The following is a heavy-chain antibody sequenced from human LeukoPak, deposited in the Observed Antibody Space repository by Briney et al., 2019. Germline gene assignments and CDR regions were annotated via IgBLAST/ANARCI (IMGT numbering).Heavy chain of an antibody. CDR2: ISYDGSNK. V-gene: IGHV3-30*18. D-gene: IGHD1-26*01. CDR1: GFRFSSYE. CDR3: AKDGGSGSYLESDGFDY. J-gene: IGHJ4*02. Sequence: GGSLRLSCAASGFRFSSYEMNWVRQAPGKGLEWVAVISYDGSNKYYADSVKGRFTISRDNSKNTLYLQMNSLRAEDTAVYYCAKDGGSGSYLESDGFDYWGQGTLVTVSS.